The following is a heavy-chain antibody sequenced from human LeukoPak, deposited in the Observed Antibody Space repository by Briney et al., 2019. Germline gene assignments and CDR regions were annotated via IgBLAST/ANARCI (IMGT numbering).Heavy chain of an antibody. CDR3: ARASRSSGWYRWSSGAFDI. CDR2: IKQDGSEK. D-gene: IGHD6-19*01. V-gene: IGHV3-7*03. CDR1: GFTFSSYW. J-gene: IGHJ3*02. Sequence: GGSLRLSCAASGFTFSSYWMSWVRQAPGKGLEWVANIKQDGSEKYYVDSVKGRFTISRDNAKNSLYLQMNSLRAEDTAVYYCARASRSSGWYRWSSGAFDIWGQGTMVTVSS.